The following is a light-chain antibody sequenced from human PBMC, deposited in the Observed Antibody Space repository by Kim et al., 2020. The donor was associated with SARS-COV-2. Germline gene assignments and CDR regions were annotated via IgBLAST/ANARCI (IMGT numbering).Light chain of an antibody. CDR1: QSISSH. Sequence: DIQMTQSPSSLSASVGDRVTITCRTTQSISSHLNWYQQKPGRAPKLLISAASALQGGVPSRFSGSGSETDFTLTISSLQPEDFATFFCQQSYITPFTFGPGTKVDIK. V-gene: IGKV1-39*01. CDR2: AAS. J-gene: IGKJ3*01. CDR3: QQSYITPFT.